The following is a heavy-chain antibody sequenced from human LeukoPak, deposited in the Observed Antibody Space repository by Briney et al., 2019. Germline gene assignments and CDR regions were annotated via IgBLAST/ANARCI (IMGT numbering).Heavy chain of an antibody. CDR3: ARDQGVTTSPDY. D-gene: IGHD4-17*01. V-gene: IGHV4-59*01. CDR1: GGSISTYY. Sequence: SETLSLTCTVSGGSISTYYWSWIRKPPGKGLEWIGYIYYSGSTNYNPSLKSRVTISVDTSKNQFSLRLTSVTAEDTAVYYCARDQGVTTSPDYWGQGTLVTVSS. CDR2: IYYSGST. J-gene: IGHJ4*02.